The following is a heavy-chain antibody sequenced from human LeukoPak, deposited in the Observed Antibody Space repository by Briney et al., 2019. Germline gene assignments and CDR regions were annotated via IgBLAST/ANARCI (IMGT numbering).Heavy chain of an antibody. CDR2: IYYSGST. V-gene: IGHV4-59*01. CDR3: AFLGSSWVGDAFDI. Sequence: SSENLSLTCTVSGGSISSYYWSWIRQPPGKGLEWIGYIYYSGSTNYNPSLKSRVTISVDTSKNQFSLKLSSVTAADTAVYYCAFLGSSWVGDAFDIWGQGTMVTVSS. CDR1: GGSISSYY. J-gene: IGHJ3*02. D-gene: IGHD6-13*01.